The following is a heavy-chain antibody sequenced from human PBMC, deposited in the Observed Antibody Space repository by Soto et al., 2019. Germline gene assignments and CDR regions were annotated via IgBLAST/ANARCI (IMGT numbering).Heavy chain of an antibody. J-gene: IGHJ6*02. V-gene: IGHV4-34*01. CDR3: ARADRTLVTSYGLDV. D-gene: IGHD2-21*02. Sequence: SETLSLTCAVSGGSFSGFYWTWIRQPPGEGLEWIGEINHSGATNFNPSLRSRLTISLDSSKKHFSLKLTSMTAADAAVYYCARADRTLVTSYGLDVWGQGTTVTVSS. CDR2: INHSGAT. CDR1: GGSFSGFY.